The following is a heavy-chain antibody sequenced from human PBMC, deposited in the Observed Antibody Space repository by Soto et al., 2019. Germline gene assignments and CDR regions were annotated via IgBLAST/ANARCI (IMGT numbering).Heavy chain of an antibody. Sequence: QVQLVESEGGVVQPGRSLRLSCAASGFTFSSYGMHWVRQAPGKGLEWVAVIWYDGSNKYYADSVKGRFTISRDNSKNTLYLQMNSLRAEDTAVYYCARDRHYCYGYLVLYYYGMDVWGQGTTVTGSS. CDR2: IWYDGSNK. CDR1: GFTFSSYG. D-gene: IGHD5-18*01. CDR3: ARDRHYCYGYLVLYYYGMDV. J-gene: IGHJ6*02. V-gene: IGHV3-33*01.